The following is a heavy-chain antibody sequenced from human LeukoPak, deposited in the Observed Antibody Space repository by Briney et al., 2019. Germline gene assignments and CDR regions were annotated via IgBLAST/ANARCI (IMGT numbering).Heavy chain of an antibody. CDR2: ISSSSSYI. CDR1: GFTFSSYS. CDR3: ARDGDNYYGSGSYYRYYFDY. D-gene: IGHD3-10*01. J-gene: IGHJ4*02. Sequence: KSGGSLRLSCAASGFTFSSYSMNWVRQAPGKGLEWVSSISSSSSYIYYADSVKGRFTISRDNAKNSLYLQMNSLRAEDTAVYYCARDGDNYYGSGSYYRYYFDYWGQGTLVTVSS. V-gene: IGHV3-21*01.